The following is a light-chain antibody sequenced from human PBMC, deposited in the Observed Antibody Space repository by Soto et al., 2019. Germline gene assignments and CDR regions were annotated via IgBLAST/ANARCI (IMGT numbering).Light chain of an antibody. V-gene: IGLV1-44*01. CDR1: SSNIGSNT. CDR3: AAWDDSLNGHV. CDR2: SNN. J-gene: IGLJ1*01. Sequence: QAVVTKPPSASGTPGQRVTISCSGSSSNIGSNTVNWYQQLPGTAPKLLIYSNNQRPSGVPDRFSGSKSGTSASLAISGLQSEDEADYYCAAWDDSLNGHVFGTGTKVTVL.